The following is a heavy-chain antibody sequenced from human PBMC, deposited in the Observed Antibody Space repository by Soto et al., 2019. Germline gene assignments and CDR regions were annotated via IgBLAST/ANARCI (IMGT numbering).Heavy chain of an antibody. CDR1: GYTFNTYG. D-gene: IGHD6-6*01. CDR2: ISAYNGNT. Sequence: GASVKVSCKASGYTFNTYGISWVRQTPGQGLEWMGWISAYNGNTNYAQKFQGRVTMTTDTFTSTAYMELRSLRFDDTAVYYCARDREAARPGWFDPWGQGTLVTVSS. V-gene: IGHV1-18*04. CDR3: ARDREAARPGWFDP. J-gene: IGHJ5*02.